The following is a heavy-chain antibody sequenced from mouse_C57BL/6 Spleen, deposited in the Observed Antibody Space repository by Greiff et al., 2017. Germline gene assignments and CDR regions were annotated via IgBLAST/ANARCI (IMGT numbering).Heavy chain of an antibody. V-gene: IGHV1-55*01. Sequence: QVQLQQPGAELVKPGASVKMSCKASGYTFTSYWITWVKQRPGQGLEWIGDIYPGSGSTNYNEKFKSKATLTVDTSSSTAYRQLSSLTSEDSAVYYCARGDYYGSSYLYAMDYWGQGTSVTVSS. D-gene: IGHD1-1*01. CDR1: GYTFTSYW. J-gene: IGHJ4*01. CDR2: IYPGSGST. CDR3: ARGDYYGSSYLYAMDY.